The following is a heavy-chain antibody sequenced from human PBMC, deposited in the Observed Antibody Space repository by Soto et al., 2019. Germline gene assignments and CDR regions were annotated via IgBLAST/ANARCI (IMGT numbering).Heavy chain of an antibody. J-gene: IGHJ5*02. Sequence: PSETLSLTCTVSGGSISSGDYYWSWIRQPPGKGLEWIGYIYYSGSTYYNPSLKSRVTISLDTSKNQFSLKLSSVTAADTAVYYCARSDSSGYSNWFDPWGQGTLVTVSS. CDR1: GGSISSGDYY. CDR3: ARSDSSGYSNWFDP. V-gene: IGHV4-30-4*01. D-gene: IGHD3-22*01. CDR2: IYYSGST.